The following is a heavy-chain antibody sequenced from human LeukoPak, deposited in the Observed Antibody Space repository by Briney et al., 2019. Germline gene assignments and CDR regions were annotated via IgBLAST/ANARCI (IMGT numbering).Heavy chain of an antibody. J-gene: IGHJ4*02. CDR2: IRYDGSNK. V-gene: IGHV3-30*02. CDR3: ASAPRILYSLGY. CDR1: GFTFSSYG. D-gene: IGHD2-8*01. Sequence: GGSLRLSCAASGFTFSSYGMHWVRQAPGKGLEWVAFIRYDGSNKYYADSVKGRFTISRDNSKNTLYLQMNSLRAEDTAVYYCASAPRILYSLGYWGQGTLVTVSS.